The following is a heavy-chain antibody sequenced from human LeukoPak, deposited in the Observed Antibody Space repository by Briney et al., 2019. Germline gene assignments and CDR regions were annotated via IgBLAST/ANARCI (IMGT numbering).Heavy chain of an antibody. D-gene: IGHD5-12*01. CDR1: GFTFSSYE. J-gene: IGHJ6*03. CDR3: AREPYSSYDGGYYYYYYYMDV. V-gene: IGHV3-48*03. Sequence: PGGSLRLSCAASGFTFSSYEMNWVRQAPGKGLGWVSYISSSGSTIYYADSVKGRFTISRDNAKTSLYLQMNSLRAEGTAVYYCAREPYSSYDGGYYYYYYYMDVWGKGTTVTVSS. CDR2: ISSSGSTI.